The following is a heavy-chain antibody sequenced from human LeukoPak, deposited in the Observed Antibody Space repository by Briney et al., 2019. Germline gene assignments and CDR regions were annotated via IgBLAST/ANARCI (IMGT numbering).Heavy chain of an antibody. CDR2: MNPNSGNT. V-gene: IGHV1-8*03. D-gene: IGHD1-26*01. J-gene: IGHJ6*03. Sequence: ASVKVSCKASGYTITSYDINWVRQATGQGLEWMGWMNPNSGNTGYAQKFQGRVTITRNTSISTAYMELSSLRSEDTAVYYCARRGSGSYYYYYYYMDVWGKGTTVTVSS. CDR1: GYTITSYD. CDR3: ARRGSGSYYYYYYYMDV.